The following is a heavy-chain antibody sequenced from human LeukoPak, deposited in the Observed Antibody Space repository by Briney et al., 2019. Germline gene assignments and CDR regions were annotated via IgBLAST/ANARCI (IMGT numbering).Heavy chain of an antibody. CDR1: GGPISSGSYY. J-gene: IGHJ4*02. V-gene: IGHV4-61*02. CDR3: ARGPLWYYFDY. CDR2: IYTSGST. Sequence: PSETLSLTCTVSGGPISSGSYYWSWIRQPAGKGLEWIGRIYTSGSTNYNPSLKSRVTISVDTSKNQFSLKLSSVTAADTAVYYCARGPLWYYFDYWGQGTLVTVSS. D-gene: IGHD2-8*02.